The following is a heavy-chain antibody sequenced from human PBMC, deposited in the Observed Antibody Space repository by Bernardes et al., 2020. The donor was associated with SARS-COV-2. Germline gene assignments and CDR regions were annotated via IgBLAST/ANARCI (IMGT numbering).Heavy chain of an antibody. V-gene: IGHV3-7*04. CDR1: GFTFSSYW. CDR3: ARGGTGTTYYYYYGMDV. CDR2: IKGDGSQG. D-gene: IGHD1-1*01. Sequence: GGSLRLSCAASGFTFSSYWMSWVRQAPGKGLEWVANIKGDGSQGSSVDSVKGRFTISRENAKNSLYLQMNSLRAGDTAVYYCARGGTGTTYYYYYGMDVWGQGTTVTVSS. J-gene: IGHJ6*02.